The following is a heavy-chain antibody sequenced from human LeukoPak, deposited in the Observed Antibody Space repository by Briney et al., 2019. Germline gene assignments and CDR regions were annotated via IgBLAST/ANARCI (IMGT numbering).Heavy chain of an antibody. D-gene: IGHD6-19*01. Sequence: PSETLSLTCTVSGGSISSSSYYWGWIRQPPGKGLEWIGSIYYSGSTYYNPSLRSRVTISVDTSKNQFSLKLSSVTAADTAVYYCARQDDISIGGSIAVAGNWFDPWGQGTLVTVSS. CDR3: ARQDDISIGGSIAVAGNWFDP. CDR2: IYYSGST. V-gene: IGHV4-39*01. CDR1: GGSISSSSYY. J-gene: IGHJ5*02.